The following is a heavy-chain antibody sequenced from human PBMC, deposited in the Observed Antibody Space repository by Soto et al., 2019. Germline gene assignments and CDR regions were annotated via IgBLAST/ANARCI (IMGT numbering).Heavy chain of an antibody. V-gene: IGHV1-18*01. CDR2: ISAYNGNT. D-gene: IGHD6-6*01. CDR3: ATYSSSSYYYYGMDV. Sequence: ASVKVSFKASGYTFTSYGISWVRQAPGQGLEWMGWISAYNGNTNYAQKLQGRVTMTTDTSTSTAYMELRSLRSDDTAVYYCATYSSSSYYYYGMDVWGQGTTVTVSS. J-gene: IGHJ6*02. CDR1: GYTFTSYG.